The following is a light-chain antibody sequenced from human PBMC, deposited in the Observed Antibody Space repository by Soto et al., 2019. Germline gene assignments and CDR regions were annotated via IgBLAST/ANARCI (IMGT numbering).Light chain of an antibody. CDR3: QVWYSSTDLYV. V-gene: IGLV3-21*02. CDR1: NIGSES. CDR2: DDS. J-gene: IGLJ1*01. Sequence: SYELTQPPSVSVAPGQTARITCGGNNIGSESVHSYQQRPGQAPVLVVYDDSDRPSGIPERFPGSNSANTATLTISRVEAGDEADYYCQVWYSSTDLYVFGSGTKVTVL.